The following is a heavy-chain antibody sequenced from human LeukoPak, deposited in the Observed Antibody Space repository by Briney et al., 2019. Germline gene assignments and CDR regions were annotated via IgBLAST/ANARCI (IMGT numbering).Heavy chain of an antibody. CDR2: INPSGGST. D-gene: IGHD3-22*01. J-gene: IGHJ4*02. Sequence: ASVKVSCKASGYTFTSYTISWVRQAPGQGLEWMGIINPSGGSTSYAQKFQGRVTMTRDMSTSTVYMELSSLRSEDTAVYYCASVYYYDSSGYNDYWGQGTLVTVSS. CDR1: GYTFTSYT. CDR3: ASVYYYDSSGYNDY. V-gene: IGHV1-46*01.